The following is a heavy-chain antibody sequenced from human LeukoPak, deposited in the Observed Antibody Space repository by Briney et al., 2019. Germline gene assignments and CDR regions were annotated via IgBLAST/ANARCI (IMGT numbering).Heavy chain of an antibody. CDR1: GFTFNSYA. Sequence: TGGSLRLSCAASGFTFNSYAMTWVRQAPGKGLEWVSTISGSGGSVYYADSVKGRFTISRDNSRDTLFLQMNSLRAEDTAMYYCAKTPGSKYCTSTTCLEYFQYWGQGALVTVSS. CDR3: AKTPGSKYCTSTTCLEYFQY. V-gene: IGHV3-23*01. CDR2: ISGSGGSV. J-gene: IGHJ1*01. D-gene: IGHD2-2*01.